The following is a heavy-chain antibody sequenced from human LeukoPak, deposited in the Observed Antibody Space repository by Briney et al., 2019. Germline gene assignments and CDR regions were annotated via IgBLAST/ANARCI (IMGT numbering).Heavy chain of an antibody. CDR2: IYYSGST. CDR1: GGSISTNNYF. D-gene: IGHD2-8*01. V-gene: IGHV4-39*01. CDR3: ARTNYYFYYMDV. J-gene: IGHJ6*03. Sequence: PSETLSLTCTVSGGSISTNNYFWGWIRQPPGKGLEWIASIYYSGSTYYNPSLKSRVTISVDTSKNQFFLRLSSVTAADTAMYYCARTNYYFYYMDVWGRGTTVTVSS.